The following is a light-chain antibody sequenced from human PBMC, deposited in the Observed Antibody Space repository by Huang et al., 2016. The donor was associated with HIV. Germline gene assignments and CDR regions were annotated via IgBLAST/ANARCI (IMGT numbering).Light chain of an antibody. J-gene: IGKJ1*01. CDR2: LGS. V-gene: IGKV2-28*01. CDR1: QSLLHSDGYNF. Sequence: DIVLTQSPFSLPVTPGEPASISCRSSQSLLHSDGYNFLDWYLQKPGQSPHLLIYLGSNRASGGPDRFSGSGSGTDFTLKISRVEAEDVGVYYCMSPLQTRPTFGQGTKVEIK. CDR3: MSPLQTRPT.